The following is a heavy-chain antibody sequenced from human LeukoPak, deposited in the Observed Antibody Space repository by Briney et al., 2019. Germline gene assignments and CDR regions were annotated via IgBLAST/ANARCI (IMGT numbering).Heavy chain of an antibody. CDR3: ARARYDFWSGYYENYYYYGMDV. J-gene: IGHJ6*02. Sequence: SETLSFTCTVSGGSISSYYWSWIRQPPGKGLEWIGYIYYSGSTNYNPSLKSRVTISVDTSKNQFSLKLSSVTAADTAVYYCARARYDFWSGYYENYYYYGMDVWGQGTTVTVSS. V-gene: IGHV4-59*01. D-gene: IGHD3-3*01. CDR1: GGSISSYY. CDR2: IYYSGST.